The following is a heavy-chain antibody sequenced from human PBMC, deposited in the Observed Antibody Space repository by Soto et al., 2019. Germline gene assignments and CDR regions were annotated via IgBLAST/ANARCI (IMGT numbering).Heavy chain of an antibody. Sequence: QVQLVQSGAEVKKPGASVKVSCKASGYTFTSYDINWVRQATGQGLEWMGWMNPNSGNTGYAQKSKGRDTMTRNTSISTAYMELRNLRSEDTAVYYCARGRRRPLWLLVVGYWGQGTLVTVFS. D-gene: IGHD5-18*01. CDR3: ARGRRRPLWLLVVGY. CDR1: GYTFTSYD. V-gene: IGHV1-8*01. CDR2: MNPNSGNT. J-gene: IGHJ4*02.